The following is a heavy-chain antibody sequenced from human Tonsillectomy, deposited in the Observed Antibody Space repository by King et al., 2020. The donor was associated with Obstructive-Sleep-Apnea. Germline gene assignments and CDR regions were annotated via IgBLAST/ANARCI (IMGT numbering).Heavy chain of an antibody. J-gene: IGHJ4*01. CDR1: GWRGRSYN. CDR2: VSRSSSSI. V-gene: IGHV3-21*01. D-gene: IGHD2-15*01. Sequence: RGKKGGGGGKEGGERRAAGGEEGWRGRSYNMNGGGKGPGKGLEWVSSVSRSSSSIYYAASVKGRFTISRDNAKNSLYLQMNSLRAEDTAVYYCARDQRIGEYCIGCICYRLSAFDYWGHLTLFPFSS. CDR3: ARDQRIGEYCIGCICYRLSAFDY.